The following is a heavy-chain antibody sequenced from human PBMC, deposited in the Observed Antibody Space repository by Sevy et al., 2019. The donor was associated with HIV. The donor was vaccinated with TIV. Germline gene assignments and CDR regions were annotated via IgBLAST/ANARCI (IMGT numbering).Heavy chain of an antibody. Sequence: SETLSLACAVYGGSFSGYYWSWIRQPPGKGLEWIGEINHSGSTNYNPSLKSRVIISVDTSKNQFSLKLSSVTAADTAVYYCARAGSGWYRYYYYYMDVWGKGTTVTVSS. CDR3: ARAGSGWYRYYYYYMDV. CDR2: INHSGST. CDR1: GGSFSGYY. D-gene: IGHD6-19*01. V-gene: IGHV4-34*01. J-gene: IGHJ6*03.